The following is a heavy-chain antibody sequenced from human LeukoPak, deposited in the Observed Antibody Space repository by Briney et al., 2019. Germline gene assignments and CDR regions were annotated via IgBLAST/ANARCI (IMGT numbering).Heavy chain of an antibody. CDR1: GYTFGDYG. V-gene: IGHV1-69*05. Sequence: GASVKVSCKASGYTFGDYGISWVRQAPGQGLEWMGGIIPIFGTANYAQKFQGRVTITTDESTSTAYMELSSLRSEDTAVYYCARGYSGSRFDYWGQGTPVTVSS. D-gene: IGHD1-26*01. CDR3: ARGYSGSRFDY. J-gene: IGHJ4*02. CDR2: IIPIFGTA.